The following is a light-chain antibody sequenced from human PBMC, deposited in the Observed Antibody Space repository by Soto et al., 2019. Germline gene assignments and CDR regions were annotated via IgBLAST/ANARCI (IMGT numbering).Light chain of an antibody. CDR3: SSYAGSSWV. Sequence: QSALTQPASVSGSPGQSITISCTGTSSDVGGYNYVSWYQQHPGKAPKLIIYDVSKRPSGVPYRFSGSKSGNAASLTVSGLQGEDEADYYCSSYAGSSWVFGGGTKLTVL. CDR1: SSDVGGYNY. J-gene: IGLJ3*02. V-gene: IGLV2-8*01. CDR2: DVS.